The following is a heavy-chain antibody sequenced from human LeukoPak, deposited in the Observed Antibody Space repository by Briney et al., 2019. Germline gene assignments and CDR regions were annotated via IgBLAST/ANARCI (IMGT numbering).Heavy chain of an antibody. V-gene: IGHV1-2*02. CDR2: INPNSGGT. Sequence: ASVKVSFKASGYTFTGYYMHWVRQAAGQGLEWMEWINPNSGGTNYAQKFQGRVTMTRDTSISTAYMELSRLRSDDTAVYYCARGSDFWINWFDPWGQGTMVTVSS. J-gene: IGHJ5*02. CDR3: ARGSDFWINWFDP. CDR1: GYTFTGYY. D-gene: IGHD3-3*01.